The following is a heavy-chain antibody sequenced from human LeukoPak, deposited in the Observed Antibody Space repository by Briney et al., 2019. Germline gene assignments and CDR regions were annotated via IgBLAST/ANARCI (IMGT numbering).Heavy chain of an antibody. V-gene: IGHV3-49*04. CDR1: GFTFGDDA. Sequence: GGSLRLSCTASGFTFGDDAMSWVRQAPGKGLGRVGFIRSKAYGGTTDYASSVKGRFTISRDDSKSIAYLQMNSLKTEDTAVYYCTVLGVVVPAAEGIWGQGTTVTVSS. D-gene: IGHD2-2*01. CDR2: IRSKAYGGTT. J-gene: IGHJ3*02. CDR3: TVLGVVVPAAEGI.